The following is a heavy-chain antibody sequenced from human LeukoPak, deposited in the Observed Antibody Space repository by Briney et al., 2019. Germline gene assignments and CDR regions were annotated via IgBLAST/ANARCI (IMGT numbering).Heavy chain of an antibody. D-gene: IGHD6-13*01. V-gene: IGHV4-39*01. J-gene: IGHJ4*02. CDR2: IYYSGST. Sequence: SETLSLTCTVSGGSISSSSYYWGWIRQPPGKGLEWIGSIYYSGSTYYNPSLKSRVTISVDTSKNQFSLKLSSVTAADTAVYYCARLLHSSSWYYFDYWGQGTLVTVSS. CDR1: GGSISSSSYY. CDR3: ARLLHSSSWYYFDY.